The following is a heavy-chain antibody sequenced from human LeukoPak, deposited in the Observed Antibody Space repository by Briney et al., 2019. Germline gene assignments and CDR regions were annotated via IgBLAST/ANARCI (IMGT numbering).Heavy chain of an antibody. CDR1: GYTFTSYD. V-gene: IGHV1-8*01. D-gene: IGHD4-17*01. CDR3: ARELAFYGDYGGDY. J-gene: IGHJ4*02. CDR2: KNPNSGST. Sequence: GASVKVSCKASGYTFTSYDINWVRQATGQGLEWMGWKNPNSGSTGYAQKFQGRVTMTRNTSISTAYMELSSLRSEDTAVYYCARELAFYGDYGGDYWGQGTLVTVSS.